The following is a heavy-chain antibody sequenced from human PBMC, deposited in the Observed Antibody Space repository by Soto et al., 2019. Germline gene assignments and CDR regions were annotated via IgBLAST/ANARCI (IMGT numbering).Heavy chain of an antibody. D-gene: IGHD6-19*01. CDR1: GYTLTELS. CDR3: ATRLRRSGWYYFDY. J-gene: IGHJ4*02. CDR2: FDPEDGET. Sequence: ASVKVSCKVSGYTLTELSMHWVRQAPGKGLEWMGGFDPEDGETIYAQKFQARVTMTEDTSTDTAYMELSSLRSEDTAVYYCATRLRRSGWYYFDYWGQGTLVTVSS. V-gene: IGHV1-24*01.